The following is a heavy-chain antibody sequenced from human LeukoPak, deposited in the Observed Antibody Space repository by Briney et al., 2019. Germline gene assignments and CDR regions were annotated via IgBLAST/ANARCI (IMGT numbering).Heavy chain of an antibody. J-gene: IGHJ5*02. V-gene: IGHV6-1*01. CDR2: TYYRSKWYN. D-gene: IGHD6-13*01. CDR1: GDSVSSNSAA. Sequence: SRTLSLTYAISGDSVSSNSAAWNWVRQSPSRGLEWLGRTYYRSKWYNDYAVSVKSRITIHPDTSKNQFSLQLNSVTPEDTAVYYCARFSSSWYWFDPWGQGTLVTVSS. CDR3: ARFSSSWYWFDP.